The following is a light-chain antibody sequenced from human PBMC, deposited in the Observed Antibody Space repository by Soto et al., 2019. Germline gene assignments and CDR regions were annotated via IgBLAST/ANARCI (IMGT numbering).Light chain of an antibody. CDR2: GAT. J-gene: IGKJ5*01. CDR1: QVISNY. Sequence: IQLTQSPSSLSASVGDRVTITCRASQVISNYLAWYQQKPGKTPRLLIYGATTLQSGVPSRFSGSGSGTDFALTISSLQPEDFATFYCQQLKSYVTFGQGTRLEIK. V-gene: IGKV1-9*01. CDR3: QQLKSYVT.